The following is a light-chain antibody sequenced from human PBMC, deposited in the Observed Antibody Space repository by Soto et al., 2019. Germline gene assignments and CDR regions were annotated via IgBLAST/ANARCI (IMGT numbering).Light chain of an antibody. J-gene: IGKJ5*01. CDR3: QQRSNWPIT. Sequence: EVVLTRSPATLSLSPGERDTLSCRTSQSVSSYFAWYQQKPGRAPRLLIYDASNRATGIPARFIGSGSGTDFTLTISSLEPEDFAVYYCQQRSNWPITFGQGTRLEIK. CDR1: QSVSSY. CDR2: DAS. V-gene: IGKV3-11*01.